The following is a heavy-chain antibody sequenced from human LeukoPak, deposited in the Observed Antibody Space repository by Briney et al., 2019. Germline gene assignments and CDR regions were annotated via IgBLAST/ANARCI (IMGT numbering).Heavy chain of an antibody. D-gene: IGHD6-6*01. J-gene: IGHJ4*02. V-gene: IGHV1-46*01. CDR3: ARREAARQDFDY. CDR2: INPSGGST. Sequence: GASVKVSCKASGYTFTGYYMHWVRQAPGQGLEWMGIINPSGGSTSYAQKFQGRVTMTRDMSTSTVYMELSSLRSEDTAVYYCARREAARQDFDYWGQGTLVTVSS. CDR1: GYTFTGYY.